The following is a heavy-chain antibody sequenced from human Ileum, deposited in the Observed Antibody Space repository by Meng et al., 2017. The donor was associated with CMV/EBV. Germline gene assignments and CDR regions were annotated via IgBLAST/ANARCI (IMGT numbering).Heavy chain of an antibody. D-gene: IGHD4-23*01. CDR2: VHHSGIT. CDR1: GGSFSDYY. V-gene: IGHV4-34*01. Sequence: QLQQWGAGLLTPSETLSLTCAVYGGSFSDYYWIWIRQSPGKGLEWIGEVHHSGITNYNPSLKSRVTISVDTSKNQFFLKLTSVTAADTGLYYCATNSEDYWGQGTLVTVSS. CDR3: ATNSEDY. J-gene: IGHJ4*02.